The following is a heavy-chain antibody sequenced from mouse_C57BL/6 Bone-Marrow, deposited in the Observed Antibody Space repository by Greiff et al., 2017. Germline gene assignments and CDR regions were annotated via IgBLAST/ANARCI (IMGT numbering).Heavy chain of an antibody. D-gene: IGHD2-1*01. CDR3: ARSLYGNPCDY. CDR2: INPSSGYT. J-gene: IGHJ2*01. V-gene: IGHV1-4*01. CDR1: GYTFTSYT. Sequence: QVQLQQSGAELARPGASVKMSCKASGYTFTSYTMHWVKQRPGQGLEWIGYINPSSGYTKYNQKFKDKATLTADKSSSTAYMQLSSLTSEDSAVYYCARSLYGNPCDYWGQGTTLTVSS.